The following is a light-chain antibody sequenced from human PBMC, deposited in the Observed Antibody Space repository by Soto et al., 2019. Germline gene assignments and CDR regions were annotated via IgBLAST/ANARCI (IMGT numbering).Light chain of an antibody. CDR3: QQRNTWPPIT. CDR2: DAS. J-gene: IGKJ5*01. Sequence: DILMTQSPDSLAVSLGERATMTCKSSQTILSTSNNRNYLAWYQVKPGQAPRLLIYDASRRASGVPARFSGSGSGTDFTLTISSLEPEDFALYYCQQRNTWPPITFGQGTRLEIK. V-gene: IGKV4-1*01. CDR1: QTILSTSNNRNY.